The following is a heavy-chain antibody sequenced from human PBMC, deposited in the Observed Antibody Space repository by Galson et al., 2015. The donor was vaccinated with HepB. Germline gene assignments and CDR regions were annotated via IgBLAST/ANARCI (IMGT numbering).Heavy chain of an antibody. CDR3: AGNDYGDFRYYGMDV. Sequence: SVKVSCKASGYTFTSYGISWVRQAPGQGLEWMGWISAYNGNTNYAQKLQGRVTMTTDTSTSTAYMELRSLRSDDTAVYYCAGNDYGDFRYYGMDVWGQGTTVTVSS. D-gene: IGHD4-17*01. V-gene: IGHV1-18*04. J-gene: IGHJ6*02. CDR1: GYTFTSYG. CDR2: ISAYNGNT.